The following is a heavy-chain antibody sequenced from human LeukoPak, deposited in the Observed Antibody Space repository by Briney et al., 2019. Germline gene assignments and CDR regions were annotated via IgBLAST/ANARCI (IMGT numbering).Heavy chain of an antibody. D-gene: IGHD6-19*01. CDR2: INPSGGST. CDR3: AKLGYSSGAYYFDF. Sequence: ASVEVSCKASGYTLTSYYIHWMRQAPGQGLEWMGMINPSGGSTSYAQKFQGRVTMTRDTSTSTVYMELSSLRSEDTAVYYCAKLGYSSGAYYFDFWGQGTLVTVSS. V-gene: IGHV1-46*03. J-gene: IGHJ4*02. CDR1: GYTLTSYY.